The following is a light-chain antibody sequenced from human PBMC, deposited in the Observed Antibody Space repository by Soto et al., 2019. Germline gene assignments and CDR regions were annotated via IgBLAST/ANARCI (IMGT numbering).Light chain of an antibody. CDR3: QQYGSPYT. CDR1: ESASSNN. J-gene: IGKJ2*01. Sequence: EIVLTQSPGTLSLSPGERATLSCRASESASSNNLAWYQHRPGRAPRLLIYGASSRATGIPDRFSGSGSGTDFTLTISRLEPEDFAVYFCQQYGSPYTFGQGTKVDIK. CDR2: GAS. V-gene: IGKV3-20*01.